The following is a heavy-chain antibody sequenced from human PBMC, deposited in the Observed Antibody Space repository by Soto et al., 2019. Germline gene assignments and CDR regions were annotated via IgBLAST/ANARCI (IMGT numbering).Heavy chain of an antibody. V-gene: IGHV3-53*04. CDR1: GVTVSSNY. CDR3: ARDRITGTTGAFDI. J-gene: IGHJ3*02. Sequence: GGSLRLSCAASGVTVSSNYMSWVRQAPGKGLEWVSVIYSGGSTYYADSVKGRFTISRHNSKNTLYLQMNSLRAEDTAVYYCARDRITGTTGAFDIWGQGTMVTVSS. CDR2: IYSGGST. D-gene: IGHD1-20*01.